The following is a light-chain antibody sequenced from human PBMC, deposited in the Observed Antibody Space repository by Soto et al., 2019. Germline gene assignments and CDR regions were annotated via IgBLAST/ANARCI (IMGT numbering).Light chain of an antibody. CDR2: GAS. V-gene: IGKV1-9*01. J-gene: IGKJ5*01. CDR1: PGINTY. Sequence: DIQLTQSPSFLSASIGDRVTITCRASPGINTYLAWYQQKPGKAPKLLIYGASTLQSGVPSRFSGSESGAAFTLTISSLQPEDFATYYCQQLNSYPITSGQGTRLEIK. CDR3: QQLNSYPIT.